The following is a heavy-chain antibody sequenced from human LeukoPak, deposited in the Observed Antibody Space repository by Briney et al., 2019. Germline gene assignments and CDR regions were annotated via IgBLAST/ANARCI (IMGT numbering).Heavy chain of an antibody. Sequence: PGGSLRLSCAASGFTFSSYGMHWVRQAPGRGLEGVAFIRYDGSNKYYADSAKDRLTISRGNSKNTLYLQMNTPRAEDTPVYYCFPYSSGWYVTYGGQGTLATASS. CDR2: IRYDGSNK. CDR3: FPYSSGWYVTY. CDR1: GFTFSSYG. V-gene: IGHV3-30*02. D-gene: IGHD6-19*01. J-gene: IGHJ1*01.